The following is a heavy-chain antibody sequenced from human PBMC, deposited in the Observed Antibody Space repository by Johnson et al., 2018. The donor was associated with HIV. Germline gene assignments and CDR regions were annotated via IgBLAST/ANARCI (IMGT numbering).Heavy chain of an antibody. CDR2: ISSSGSTI. CDR3: ARELRGGHTDAFDI. J-gene: IGHJ3*02. D-gene: IGHD5-18*01. V-gene: IGHV3-48*04. CDR1: GFTFSSYG. Sequence: EVQVVESGGGVVQPGRSLRLSCAASGFTFSSYGMHWVRQAPGKGLEWVSYISSSGSTIYYADSVKGRFTISRDNAKNSLYLQMNSLRAEDTAVYYCARELRGGHTDAFDIWGQGTMVTVSS.